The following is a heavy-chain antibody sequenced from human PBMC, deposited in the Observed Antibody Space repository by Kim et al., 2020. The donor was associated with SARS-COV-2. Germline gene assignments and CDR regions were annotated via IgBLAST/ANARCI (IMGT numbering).Heavy chain of an antibody. J-gene: IGHJ6*02. CDR1: GGSISSYY. D-gene: IGHD3-10*02. CDR3: ARHHVCYVVRTCRDPYGMDV. CDR2: IYYSGST. V-gene: IGHV4-59*08. Sequence: SETLSLTRTVSGGSISSYYWSWIRQPPGKGLEWIGYIYYSGSTNYNPSLKSRVTISVDTSKNQFSLKLSSVTAADTAVYYCARHHVCYVVRTCRDPYGMDVWGQGTTVTVSS.